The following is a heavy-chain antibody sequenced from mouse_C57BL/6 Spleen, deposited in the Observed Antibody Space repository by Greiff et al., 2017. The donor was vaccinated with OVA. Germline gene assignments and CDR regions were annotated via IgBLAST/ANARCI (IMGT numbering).Heavy chain of an antibody. D-gene: IGHD2-1*01. CDR2: INYDGSST. J-gene: IGHJ2*01. V-gene: IGHV5-16*01. Sequence: DVHLVESEGGLVQPGSSMKLSCTASGFTFSDYYMAWVRQVPEKGLEWVANINYDGSSTYYLDSLKSRFIISRDNAKNILYLQMSSLKSEDTATYYCAREGLGNSGYFDYWGQGTTLTVSS. CDR3: AREGLGNSGYFDY. CDR1: GFTFSDYY.